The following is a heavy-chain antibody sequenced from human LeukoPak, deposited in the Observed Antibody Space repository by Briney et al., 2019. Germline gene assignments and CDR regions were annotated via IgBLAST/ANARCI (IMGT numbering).Heavy chain of an antibody. J-gene: IGHJ4*02. CDR1: GYTFTSYG. Sequence: AASVTVSCKASGYTFTSYGISWVRQAPGQGLEWMGWISAYNGNTNYAQKLQGRVTMTTDTSTSTAYMELRSLRSDDTAVYYCARDLQRGDIDYWGQGTLVTVSS. CDR2: ISAYNGNT. D-gene: IGHD3-10*01. CDR3: ARDLQRGDIDY. V-gene: IGHV1-18*01.